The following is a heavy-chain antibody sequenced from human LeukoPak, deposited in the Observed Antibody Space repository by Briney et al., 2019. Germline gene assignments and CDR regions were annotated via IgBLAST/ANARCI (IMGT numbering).Heavy chain of an antibody. V-gene: IGHV1-69*04. D-gene: IGHD6-13*01. CDR1: GGTFSSYA. J-gene: IGHJ4*02. CDR3: AREVKQQPGDY. Sequence: SVKVSCKASGGTFSSYAIGWVRQAPGQGLEWMGRIIPILGIANYAQKFQGRVTITADKSTSTAYMELSSLRSEDTAVYYCAREVKQQPGDYWGQGTLVTVSS. CDR2: IIPILGIA.